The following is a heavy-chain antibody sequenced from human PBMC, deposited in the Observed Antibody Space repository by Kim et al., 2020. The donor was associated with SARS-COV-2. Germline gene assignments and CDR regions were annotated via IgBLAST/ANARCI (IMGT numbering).Heavy chain of an antibody. CDR2: IYSGGST. CDR3: ASAFLVATTREAFDI. V-gene: IGHV3-66*01. J-gene: IGHJ3*02. Sequence: GGSLRLSCAASGFTVSSNYMSWVRQAPGKGLEWVSVIYSGGSTYYADSVKGRFTISRDNSKNTLYLQMNSLRAEDTAVYYCASAFLVATTREAFDIWGQGTMVTVSS. CDR1: GFTVSSNY. D-gene: IGHD5-12*01.